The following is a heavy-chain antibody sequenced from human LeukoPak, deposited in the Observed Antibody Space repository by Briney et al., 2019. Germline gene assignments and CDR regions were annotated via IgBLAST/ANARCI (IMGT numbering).Heavy chain of an antibody. CDR1: GGSISSYH. D-gene: IGHD2-21*01. Sequence: SETLSLTCTVSGGSISSYHWSWIRQPPGKGLEWIGYIYYSGSTNYNPSLKSRVTISVDTTKNQFSLKLSSVTAADTAVYYCAATYCGGDCYYYYYYYYMDVWGKGTTVTVSS. V-gene: IGHV4-59*01. CDR2: IYYSGST. J-gene: IGHJ6*03. CDR3: AATYCGGDCYYYYYYYYMDV.